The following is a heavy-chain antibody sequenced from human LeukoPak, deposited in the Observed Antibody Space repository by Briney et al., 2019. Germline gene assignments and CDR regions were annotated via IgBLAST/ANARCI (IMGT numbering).Heavy chain of an antibody. CDR3: ARIYSSSSSRGAFDV. J-gene: IGHJ3*01. CDR2: ISHDGSNK. Sequence: GRSLRLSCAASGFTFNSFAMHWVRQAPGKGLEWVAIISHDGSNKFYADSVKGRFTISRDNAKNSLYLQMNSLRAEDTAVYYCARIYSSSSSRGAFDVWGQGTMVTVSS. CDR1: GFTFNSFA. D-gene: IGHD6-6*01. V-gene: IGHV3-30*04.